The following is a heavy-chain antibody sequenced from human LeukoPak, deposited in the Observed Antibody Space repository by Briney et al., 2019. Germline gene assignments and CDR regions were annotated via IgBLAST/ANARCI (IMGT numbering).Heavy chain of an antibody. J-gene: IGHJ4*02. CDR1: GFTFSTYS. D-gene: IGHD6-19*01. Sequence: TGGSLRLSCAASGFTFSTYSMNWVRQAPGKGLEWVSYISSGGSTIYYADSVKGRFTISRDNAKNSLYLQMSSLRAEDTAVYYCARGTGWYDYWGQGTLVTVSS. CDR2: ISSGGSTI. CDR3: ARGTGWYDY. V-gene: IGHV3-48*04.